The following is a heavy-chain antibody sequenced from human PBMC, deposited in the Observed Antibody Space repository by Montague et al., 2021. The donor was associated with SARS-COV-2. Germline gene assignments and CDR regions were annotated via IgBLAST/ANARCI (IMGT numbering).Heavy chain of an antibody. CDR1: GDSFNSPKYY. V-gene: IGHV4-39*01. D-gene: IGHD3-10*01. CDR3: ARGSYGSGSYHAFDI. Sequence: SETLSLTCTVSGDSFNSPKYYCAWIRQPPGKGLEWIGSSYYSGTTYDXPSLRSRVTISVDTSKTQFSLKMNSVTAADTAVYYCARGSYGSGSYHAFDIWGQGTVVSVSS. CDR2: SYYSGTT. J-gene: IGHJ3*02.